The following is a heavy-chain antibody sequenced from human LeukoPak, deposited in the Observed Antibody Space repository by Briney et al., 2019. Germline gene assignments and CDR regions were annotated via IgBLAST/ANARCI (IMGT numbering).Heavy chain of an antibody. CDR2: ISSSSSYI. Sequence: GGSLRLSCAASGFTFSSYIMNWVRQAPGKGLEWVSSISSSSSYIYYADSVKGRFTISRDNAKNSLYLQMNSLRAEDTAVYYCAREGYDSSGYLNYWGQGTLVTVSS. CDR1: GFTFSSYI. J-gene: IGHJ4*02. D-gene: IGHD3-22*01. V-gene: IGHV3-21*01. CDR3: AREGYDSSGYLNY.